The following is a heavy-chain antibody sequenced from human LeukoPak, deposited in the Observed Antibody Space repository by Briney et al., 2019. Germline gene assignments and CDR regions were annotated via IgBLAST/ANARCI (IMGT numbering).Heavy chain of an antibody. CDR1: GYSISSGYY. Sequence: PSETLSLTCAVSGYSISSGYYWGWIRQPPGKGLEWIGSIYHSGSTYYNPSLKSRVTISVDTSKNQFSLKLSSVTAADTAVYYCARDSRRITIFGVVIGNWFDPWGQGTLVTVSS. CDR3: ARDSRRITIFGVVIGNWFDP. D-gene: IGHD3-3*01. CDR2: IYHSGST. J-gene: IGHJ5*02. V-gene: IGHV4-38-2*02.